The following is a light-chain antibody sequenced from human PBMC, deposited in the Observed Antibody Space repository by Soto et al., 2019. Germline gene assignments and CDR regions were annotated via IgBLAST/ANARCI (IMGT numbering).Light chain of an antibody. V-gene: IGLV6-57*04. J-gene: IGLJ3*02. CDR1: SGSIANNY. CDR3: QSYDSNLVGLV. CDR2: ENN. Sequence: NFMLTQPHSVSESPGKTLSISCTRSSGSIANNYVQWYQQRPGSAPTTVIYENNQRLSGVPDRFSGSTDGSSNSASLTISGLQTEDEADYYCQSYDSNLVGLVFGAGTKVTVL.